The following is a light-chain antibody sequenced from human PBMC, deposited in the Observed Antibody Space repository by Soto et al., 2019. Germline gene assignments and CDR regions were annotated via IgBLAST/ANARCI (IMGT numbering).Light chain of an antibody. J-gene: IGKJ4*01. V-gene: IGKV3D-20*01. CDR3: QDYCDSSST. Sequence: IVLTQSPGTLSLSPGEVATLSCGASQTIAYNFLAWHQQKPGLAPRLLVYDASKRATGIPDRFSGSGSGTDFTLNITTLEPEDFAVDYCQDYCDSSSTVGGGTRVEI. CDR2: DAS. CDR1: QTIAYNF.